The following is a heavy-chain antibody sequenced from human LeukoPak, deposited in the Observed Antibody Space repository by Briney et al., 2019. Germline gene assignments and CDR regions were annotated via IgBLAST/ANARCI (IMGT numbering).Heavy chain of an antibody. J-gene: IGHJ4*02. V-gene: IGHV4-30-4*01. CDR3: ARDTSAGERDY. D-gene: IGHD3-16*01. CDR2: IYYSGST. Sequence: SQTLSLTCTVSGGSISSGDYYWSWIRQPPGKGLEWIGYIYYSGSTYYNPSLKSRVTTSVDTSKNQFSLKLSSVTAADTAVYYCARDTSAGERDYWGQGTLVTVSS. CDR1: GGSISSGDYY.